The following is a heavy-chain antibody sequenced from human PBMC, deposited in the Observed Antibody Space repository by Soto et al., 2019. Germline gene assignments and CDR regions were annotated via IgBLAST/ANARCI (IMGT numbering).Heavy chain of an antibody. J-gene: IGHJ4*02. Sequence: GGSLRLSCAASGFTFDNYAMHWVRQAPGRGLEWVSGISWNSNTIAYADSVKGRFTISRDNAKNSLYLQMNSLRAEDTAFYYCAKDTGPNWGQGTLVTVSS. CDR1: GFTFDNYA. V-gene: IGHV3-9*01. CDR3: AKDTGPN. CDR2: ISWNSNTI.